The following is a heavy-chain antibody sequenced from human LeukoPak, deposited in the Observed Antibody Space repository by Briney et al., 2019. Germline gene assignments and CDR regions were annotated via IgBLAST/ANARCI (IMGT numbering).Heavy chain of an antibody. Sequence: SETLSLTCTVSGGSISSGGYYWSWIRQPPGKGLEWIGYIYHSGSTNYNPSLKSRVTISVDTSKNQFSLKLSSVTAADTAVYYCARVSAAAAAGLDYWGQGTLVTVSS. J-gene: IGHJ4*02. V-gene: IGHV4-61*08. CDR3: ARVSAAAAAGLDY. CDR1: GGSISSGGYY. D-gene: IGHD6-13*01. CDR2: IYHSGST.